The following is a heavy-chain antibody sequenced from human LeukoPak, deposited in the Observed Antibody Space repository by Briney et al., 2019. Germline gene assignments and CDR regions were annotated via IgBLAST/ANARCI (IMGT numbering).Heavy chain of an antibody. Sequence: GGSLRLSCAASGFIFRSNGMHWVRQAPGKGLEWLAVIWHDGTNQYYADSVKGRFTISRDNSKNTLYLQMNSLRAEDTAVYYCARDGSDYDLDYWGQGTLVTVSS. V-gene: IGHV3-33*01. CDR2: IWHDGTNQ. D-gene: IGHD4-17*01. CDR1: GFIFRSNG. CDR3: ARDGSDYDLDY. J-gene: IGHJ4*02.